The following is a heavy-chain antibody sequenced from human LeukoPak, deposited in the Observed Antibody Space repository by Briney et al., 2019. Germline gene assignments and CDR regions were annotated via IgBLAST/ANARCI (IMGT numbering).Heavy chain of an antibody. CDR2: INPNSGGT. J-gene: IGHJ4*02. D-gene: IGHD5-18*01. V-gene: IGHV1-2*02. CDR1: GYTFTGYY. CDR3: ARKIISDTYGSFLAY. Sequence: ASVKVSCKASGYTFTGYYMHWVRQAPGQGLEWMGWINPNSGGTNYAQKFQGRVTMTRDMFTSTDYMELTSLTSDDTAVYYCARKIISDTYGSFLAYWGQGTLVTVSS.